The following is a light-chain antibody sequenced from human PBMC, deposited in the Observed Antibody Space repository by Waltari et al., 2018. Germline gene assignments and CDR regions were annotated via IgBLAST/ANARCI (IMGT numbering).Light chain of an antibody. CDR1: QTISNW. CDR3: QQYDNLPRS. Sequence: DIQMTQSPSTLSASVGDRVTITCRASQTISNWLAWCQQKPGKAPKLLIYKAAGLESGVPSRFSGSGSGTDFTLTISSLQPEDVATYYCQQYDNLPRSFGQGTKLEIK. V-gene: IGKV1-5*03. J-gene: IGKJ2*01. CDR2: KAA.